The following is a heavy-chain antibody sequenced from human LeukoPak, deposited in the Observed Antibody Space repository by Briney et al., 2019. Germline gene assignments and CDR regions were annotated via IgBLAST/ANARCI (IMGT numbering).Heavy chain of an antibody. Sequence: ASVKVSCKASGYTFARYYMHWVRQAPGQGLEWMGIINPSGGSTTYAQKFQGRVTMTRDTSTSTVYMELSSLRSEDTAVYYCARDSTPTYYSGTYYFEYWGPGTLVTVSS. CDR1: GYTFARYY. J-gene: IGHJ4*02. CDR3: ARDSTPTYYSGTYYFEY. V-gene: IGHV1-46*01. CDR2: INPSGGST. D-gene: IGHD1-26*01.